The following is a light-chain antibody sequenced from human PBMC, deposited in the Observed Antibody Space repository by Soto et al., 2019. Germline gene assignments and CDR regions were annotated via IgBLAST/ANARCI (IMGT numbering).Light chain of an antibody. Sequence: QLVLTQSSSASASLGSSVKLTCTLSSGHSSYIIAWHQQQPGKAPRYLMKLEGSGSYNKGSGVPDRFSGSSSGADRYLTISNLLSEDEADYYCETWDSPVGFGGGTKLPVL. CDR1: SGHSSYI. V-gene: IGLV4-60*03. J-gene: IGLJ2*01. CDR3: ETWDSPVG. CDR2: LEGSGSY.